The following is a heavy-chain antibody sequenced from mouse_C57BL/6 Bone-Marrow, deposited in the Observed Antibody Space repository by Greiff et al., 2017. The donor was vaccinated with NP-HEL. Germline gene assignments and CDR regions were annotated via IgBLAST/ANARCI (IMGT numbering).Heavy chain of an antibody. D-gene: IGHD2-1*01. CDR3: ARTGNYSY. CDR2: INPNNGCT. CDR1: GETGKGGG. J-gene: IGHJ3*01. Sequence: VQLQQSGPALVKPGDAVKKEGKGTGETGKGGGRERGEGGGGKCLEWIGDINPNNGCTSYNQTFKGKATLTVDKSSSTAYMELRSLTSEDSAFYYCARTGNYSYWGQGTLVTVSA. V-gene: IGHV1-26*01.